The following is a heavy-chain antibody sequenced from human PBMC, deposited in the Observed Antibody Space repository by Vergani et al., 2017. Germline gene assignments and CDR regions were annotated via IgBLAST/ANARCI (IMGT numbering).Heavy chain of an antibody. V-gene: IGHV4-38-2*01. CDR3: ARSQGDYYYFDL. CDR1: GYSIGSGFY. Sequence: QVRLEESGPGLVKPSETLSLTCSVSGYSIGSGFYWAWVRQSPGEGLQWLTSIHNRGKTYHNPSLKSRVSVSLDTSKNRFSLNLTSVTATDTAGYYCARSQGDYYYFDLWGPGSLVTVSS. J-gene: IGHJ2*01. CDR2: IHNRGKT. D-gene: IGHD3-10*01.